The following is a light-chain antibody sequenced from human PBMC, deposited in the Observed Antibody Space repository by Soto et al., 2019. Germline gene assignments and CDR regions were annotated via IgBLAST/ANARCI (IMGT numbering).Light chain of an antibody. CDR3: NSYTTNSNRV. J-gene: IGLJ1*01. CDR1: SSDVGAYNY. V-gene: IGLV2-14*01. Sequence: QSALTQPASVSGSPGQSLTISCTGTSSDVGAYNYVSWYQHHPGKAPKLMIYEVTNRPSGVSNRFSGSKSGNTASLTISGLQAEDEADYYCNSYTTNSNRVFGTGTKLTVL. CDR2: EVT.